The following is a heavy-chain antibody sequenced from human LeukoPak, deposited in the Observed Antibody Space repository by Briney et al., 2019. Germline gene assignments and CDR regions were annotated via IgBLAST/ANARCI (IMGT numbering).Heavy chain of an antibody. Sequence: GGSLRLSCAASGFTFSSYGMHWVRQAPGKGLEWEAVISYDGSNKYYADSVKGRFTISRDNSKNTLYLQMNSLRAEDTAVYYCAKDGGSYYFDIWGQGTMVTVSS. CDR3: AKDGGSYYFDI. V-gene: IGHV3-30*18. J-gene: IGHJ3*02. CDR1: GFTFSSYG. CDR2: ISYDGSNK. D-gene: IGHD1-26*01.